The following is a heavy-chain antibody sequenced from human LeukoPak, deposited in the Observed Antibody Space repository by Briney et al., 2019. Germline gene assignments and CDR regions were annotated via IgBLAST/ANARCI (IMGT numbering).Heavy chain of an antibody. V-gene: IGHV4-4*02. CDR1: GGSISSSNW. D-gene: IGHD3-3*01. Sequence: KPSGTLSLTCAVSGGSISSSNWWSWVRQPPGRGLEWIGEINHSGSTNYNPSLKSRVTISVDTSKNQFSLKLSSVTAADTAVYYCARAARITIFGVVKYYYGMDVWGQGTTVTVSS. CDR2: INHSGST. J-gene: IGHJ6*02. CDR3: ARAARITIFGVVKYYYGMDV.